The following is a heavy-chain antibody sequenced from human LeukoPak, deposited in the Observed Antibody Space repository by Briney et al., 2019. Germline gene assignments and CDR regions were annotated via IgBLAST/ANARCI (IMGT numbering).Heavy chain of an antibody. CDR3: ARDPGFGEFPTSTYNWFDP. J-gene: IGHJ5*02. Sequence: GSSVKVSCKASGGTFSSYAISWVRQAPGQGLEWMGGIIPIFGTANYAQKFQGRVTITADESTSTAYMELSSLRSEDTAVYYRARDPGFGEFPTSTYNWFDPWGQGTLVTVSS. CDR1: GGTFSSYA. CDR2: IIPIFGTA. V-gene: IGHV1-69*01. D-gene: IGHD3-10*01.